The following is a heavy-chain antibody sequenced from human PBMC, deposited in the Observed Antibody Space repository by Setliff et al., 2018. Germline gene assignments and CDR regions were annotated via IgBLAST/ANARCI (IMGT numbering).Heavy chain of an antibody. J-gene: IGHJ6*02. Sequence: ASVKVSCKASGYTFTSYGISWVRQAPGQGLEWMGWISAYNGNTNYAQKLQGRVTMTTDTSTSTAYMELRSLRSDDTAVYYCASDGQGNYNFWSGSYYYYGMDVWGQGTTFTVSS. CDR1: GYTFTSYG. CDR2: ISAYNGNT. CDR3: ASDGQGNYNFWSGSYYYYGMDV. D-gene: IGHD3-3*01. V-gene: IGHV1-18*01.